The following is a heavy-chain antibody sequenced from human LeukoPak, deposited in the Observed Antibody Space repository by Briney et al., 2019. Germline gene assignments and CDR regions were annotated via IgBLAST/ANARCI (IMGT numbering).Heavy chain of an antibody. J-gene: IGHJ4*02. CDR1: GYTFTSYA. Sequence: GASVKVSCKASGYTFTSYAMHWVRQAPGQRLEWMGWINAGSGNTKYSQKFQGRVTITRDTSASTAYMELSSLRSEDTAVYYCARGSLGGYWGQGTLVTVSS. CDR2: INAGSGNT. CDR3: ARGSLGGY. V-gene: IGHV1-3*01.